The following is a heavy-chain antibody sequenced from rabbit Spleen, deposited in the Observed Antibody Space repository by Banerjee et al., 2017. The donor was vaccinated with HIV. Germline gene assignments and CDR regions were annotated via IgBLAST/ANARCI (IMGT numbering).Heavy chain of an antibody. D-gene: IGHD1-1*01. CDR3: ARDTSSSFSSYGMDL. V-gene: IGHV1S40*01. CDR2: IYTGNHKT. Sequence: QSLEESGGDLVKPGASLTLTCTASGVSFSVSSYMCWVRQAPGKGLEWIGCIYTGNHKTYYASWAKGRFTISKTSSTTVTLQMTSLTAADTATYFCARDTSSSFSSYGMDLWGQGTLVTVS. J-gene: IGHJ6*01. CDR1: GVSFSVSSY.